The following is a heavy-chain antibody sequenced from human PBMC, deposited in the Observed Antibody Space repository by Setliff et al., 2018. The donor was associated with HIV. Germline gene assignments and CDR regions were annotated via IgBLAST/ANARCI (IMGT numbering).Heavy chain of an antibody. Sequence: ASVKVSCKASGYTFTNYGISWVRQAPGEGLEWMGLVDPEDGEAIYAEKFQGRVTITADTSTDTAYMELSSLRSEDTAVYYCATAYGDFTWGLGTLVTVSS. CDR3: ATAYGDFT. J-gene: IGHJ4*02. V-gene: IGHV1-69-2*01. CDR2: VDPEDGEA. D-gene: IGHD4-17*01. CDR1: GYTFTNYG.